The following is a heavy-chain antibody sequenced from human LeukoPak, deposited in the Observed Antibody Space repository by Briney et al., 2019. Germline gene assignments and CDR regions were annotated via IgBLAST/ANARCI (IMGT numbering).Heavy chain of an antibody. J-gene: IGHJ4*02. CDR2: ISGSGGST. V-gene: IGHV3-23*01. Sequence: GGSLRLSCAASGFTFSSYAMSWVRQAPGKGLEWVSAISGSGGSTYYADSVKGRFTISRDNSKNTLYLQMNSLKTEDTAVYYCTTRIAAAGTSDYWGQGTLVTVSS. CDR1: GFTFSSYA. CDR3: TTRIAAAGTSDY. D-gene: IGHD6-13*01.